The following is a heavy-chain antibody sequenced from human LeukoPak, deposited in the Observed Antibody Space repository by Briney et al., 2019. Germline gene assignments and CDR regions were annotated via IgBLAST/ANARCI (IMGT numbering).Heavy chain of an antibody. D-gene: IGHD1-26*01. J-gene: IGHJ4*02. CDR3: ARDSGSYADY. CDR2: INPSGGST. Sequence: ASVKVSCKASGYTFTGYYMHWVRQAPGQGLEWMGIINPSGGSTSYAQKFQGRVTMTRDMSTSTVYMELSSLRSEDTAVYYCARDSGSYADYWGQGTLVTVSS. V-gene: IGHV1-46*01. CDR1: GYTFTGYY.